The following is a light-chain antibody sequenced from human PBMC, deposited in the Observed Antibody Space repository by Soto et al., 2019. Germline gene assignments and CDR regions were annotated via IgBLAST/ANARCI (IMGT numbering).Light chain of an antibody. V-gene: IGKV1-5*03. CDR2: KAS. CDR3: HEYSYCAT. CDR1: QSISSW. Sequence: DIQMTQSPSTLSASVGDRVTITCRASQSISSWLTWYQQKAGQAPKLLIYKASIVESGVPSSFGGSGSATEFTLTISGLQPDDSETYCRHEYSYCATFGQGTRVEVK. J-gene: IGKJ1*01.